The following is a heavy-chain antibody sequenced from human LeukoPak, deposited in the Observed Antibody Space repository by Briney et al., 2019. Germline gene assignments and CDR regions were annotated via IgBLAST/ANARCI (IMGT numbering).Heavy chain of an antibody. J-gene: IGHJ4*02. CDR1: GDSVSSNSAA. D-gene: IGHD3-22*01. Sequence: SQTLSLTCAISGDSVSSNSAAWNWNRQSPSRGLEWLGRTYYRSKWNNDYAVSVKSRITINPDTAKNQFSLQLKSVTPEDTAVYYCARSPEAYDSCGCDYWGQGALVTVSS. CDR3: ARSPEAYDSCGCDY. CDR2: TYYRSKWNN. V-gene: IGHV6-1*01.